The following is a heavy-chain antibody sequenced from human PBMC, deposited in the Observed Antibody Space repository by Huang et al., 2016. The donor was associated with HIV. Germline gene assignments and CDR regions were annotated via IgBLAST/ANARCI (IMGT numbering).Heavy chain of an antibody. V-gene: IGHV4-39*01. J-gene: IGHJ4*02. D-gene: IGHD1-20*01. CDR1: GSSISSSYY. CDR2: IYYSGNI. CDR3: ARPLTGTTALGY. Sequence: QLQLQESGPGLVKPSETLSLTCTVSGSSISSSYYWGWIRQPPGKGLEWIGNIYYSGNISYNPSLKSRGTISVDTSKNHISLKVDSVTAADTAVYYCARPLTGTTALGYWGQGTLVTVSS.